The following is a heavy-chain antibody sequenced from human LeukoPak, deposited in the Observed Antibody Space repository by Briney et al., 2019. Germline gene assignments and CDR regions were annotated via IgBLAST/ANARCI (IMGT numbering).Heavy chain of an antibody. Sequence: GGSLRLSCAASGFTFNNYEMNWVRQAPGKGVGWVSYISGSGSTIYYADSVKGRFTISRDNAKNSLYLQMDSLRAEDTAVYYCAPWAPSGYCSGGSCYPTPADYWGQGTLVTVSS. J-gene: IGHJ4*02. V-gene: IGHV3-48*03. CDR3: APWAPSGYCSGGSCYPTPADY. CDR2: ISGSGSTI. CDR1: GFTFNNYE. D-gene: IGHD2-15*01.